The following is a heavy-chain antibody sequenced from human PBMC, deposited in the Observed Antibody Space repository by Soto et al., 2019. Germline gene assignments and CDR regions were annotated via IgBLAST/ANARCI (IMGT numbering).Heavy chain of an antibody. V-gene: IGHV4-31*03. Sequence: PSETLSLTCTVSGGSISSGGYYWSWIRQHPGKGLEWIGYIYYSGSTYYNPSLKSRVTISVDTSKNQFSLKLSSVTAADTAVYYCARVDYYDSSGYGPLDYWGQGTTVTVSS. D-gene: IGHD3-22*01. J-gene: IGHJ4*03. CDR2: IYYSGST. CDR1: GGSISSGGYY. CDR3: ARVDYYDSSGYGPLDY.